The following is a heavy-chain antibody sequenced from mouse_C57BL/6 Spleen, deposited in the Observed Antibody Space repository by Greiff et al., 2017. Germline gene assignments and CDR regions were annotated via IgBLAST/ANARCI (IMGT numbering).Heavy chain of an antibody. CDR3: ARYGDGWYFDV. CDR2: IHPNSGST. D-gene: IGHD1-2*01. V-gene: IGHV1-64*01. CDR1: GYTFTSYW. Sequence: VQLQQSGAELVKPGASVKLSCKASGYTFTSYWMHWVKQRPGQGLEWIGMIHPNSGSTNYNEKFKSKATLTVDKSSSTAYMQLSSLTSADSAVYYCARYGDGWYFDVWGTGTTVTVSS. J-gene: IGHJ1*03.